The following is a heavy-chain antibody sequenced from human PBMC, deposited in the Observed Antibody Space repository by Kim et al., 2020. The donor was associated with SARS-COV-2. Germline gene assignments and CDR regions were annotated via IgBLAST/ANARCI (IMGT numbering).Heavy chain of an antibody. V-gene: IGHV3-30*04. CDR2: ISYDGSNK. CDR1: GFTFSSYA. J-gene: IGHJ3*02. Sequence: GGSLRLSCAASGFTFSSYAMHWVRQAPGKGLECVAVISYDGSNKYYADSVKGRFTISRDNSKNTLYLQMNSLRAEDTAVYYCASHGARIIEWELSAFDIWGQGTMVTVSS. D-gene: IGHD1-26*01. CDR3: ASHGARIIEWELSAFDI.